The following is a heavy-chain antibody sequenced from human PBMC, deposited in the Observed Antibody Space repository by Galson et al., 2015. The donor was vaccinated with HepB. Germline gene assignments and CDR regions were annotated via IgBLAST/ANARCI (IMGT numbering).Heavy chain of an antibody. CDR3: TSSVTMIERGYFDL. D-gene: IGHD3-22*01. J-gene: IGHJ2*01. V-gene: IGHV3-73*01. CDR2: IRSKANSYAT. Sequence: SLRLSCAASGFTFSGSAMHWVRQASGKGLEWVGRIRSKANSYATAYAASVKGRFTISRDDSKNTAYLQMNSLKTEDTAVYYCTSSVTMIERGYFDLWGRGTLVTVSS. CDR1: GFTFSGSA.